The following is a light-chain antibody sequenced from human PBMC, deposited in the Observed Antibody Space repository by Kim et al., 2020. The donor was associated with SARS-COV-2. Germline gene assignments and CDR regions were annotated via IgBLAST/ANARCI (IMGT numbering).Light chain of an antibody. CDR1: HSVLYSPNNKNY. J-gene: IGKJ4*01. V-gene: IGKV4-1*01. CDR2: WAS. Sequence: DIVMTQSPDSLAVSLGERATINCKSSHSVLYSPNNKNYLAWYQQKPGQPPKLLIYWASTRESGVPDRWSGSESGTDFTLTISSLQAEDVTVDSGQLCYRSSHTFGGGKEVDI. CDR3: QLCYRSSHT.